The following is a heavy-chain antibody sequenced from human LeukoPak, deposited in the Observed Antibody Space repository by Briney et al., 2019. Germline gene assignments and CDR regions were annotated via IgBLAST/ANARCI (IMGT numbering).Heavy chain of an antibody. J-gene: IGHJ5*02. Sequence: GGSLRLSCSASGFSFSDYAMNWVRQAPGKGLEWVSSISSSSSYIYYADSVKGRFTISRDNAKNSLYLQMNSLRAEDTAVYYCAREGEQWLVANWFDPWGQGTLVTVSS. V-gene: IGHV3-21*01. CDR3: AREGEQWLVANWFDP. D-gene: IGHD6-19*01. CDR1: GFSFSDYA. CDR2: ISSSSSYI.